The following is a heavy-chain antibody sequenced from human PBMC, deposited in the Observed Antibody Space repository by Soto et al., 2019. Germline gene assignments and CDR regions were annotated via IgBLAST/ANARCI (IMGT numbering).Heavy chain of an antibody. CDR1: GGSISSGGYY. D-gene: IGHD3-9*01. V-gene: IGHV4-61*02. J-gene: IGHJ6*02. Sequence: GPGTSSETLSLTCTVSGGSISSGGYYWSWIRQPVGQGLEWIGHIYTSGSTTYNPSLKKRVTMSVDTSKNQFSLRLSSVTAADTAVYYCAREGLDWSVEGMDVWGRGTTVTVSS. CDR2: IYTSGST. CDR3: AREGLDWSVEGMDV.